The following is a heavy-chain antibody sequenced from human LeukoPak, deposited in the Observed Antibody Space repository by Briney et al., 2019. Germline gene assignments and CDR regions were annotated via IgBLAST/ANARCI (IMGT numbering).Heavy chain of an antibody. CDR1: DYSISSYYY. D-gene: IGHD2-2*01. CDR3: ARLRRNCSSTSCSKRVFDY. Sequence: SETLSLTCAVSDYSISSYYYWGWIRQPPGKGLEWIGSIYYSGSTYYNPSLKSRVTISVDTSKNQFSLKLSSVTAADTAVYYCARLRRNCSSTSCSKRVFDYWGQGTLVTVSS. V-gene: IGHV4-38-2*01. J-gene: IGHJ4*02. CDR2: IYYSGST.